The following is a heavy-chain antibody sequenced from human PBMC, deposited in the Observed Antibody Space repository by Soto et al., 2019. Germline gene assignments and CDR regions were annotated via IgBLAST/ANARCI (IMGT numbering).Heavy chain of an antibody. CDR3: STQASDFWMCYPQYYMEV. CDR1: GFTFSVSA. J-gene: IGHJ6*03. V-gene: IGHV3-73*01. D-gene: IGHD3-3*01. Sequence: EVQLVESGGGLVQPGGSLTLSCAASGFTFSVSALHWVRHPSGRGLEWVGRIRSRGNNYATAYAASMDGRFTISRDDSKNTAYLQLNSLTTEDTAVYYCSTQASDFWMCYPQYYMEVWGKGTTVTVS. CDR2: IRSRGNNYAT.